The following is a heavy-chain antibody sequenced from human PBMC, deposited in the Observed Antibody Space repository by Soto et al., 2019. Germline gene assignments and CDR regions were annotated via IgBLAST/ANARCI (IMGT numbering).Heavy chain of an antibody. CDR1: GGSISSGGYY. CDR3: ARDTLVEMATIGDYYYGRDV. V-gene: IGHV4-31*03. J-gene: IGHJ6*02. D-gene: IGHD5-12*01. Sequence: SETLSLTCTVSGGSISSGGYYWSWIRQHPGKGLEWIGYIYYSGSTYYNPSLKSRVTISVDTSKNQFSLKLSSVTAADTAVYYCARDTLVEMATIGDYYYGRDVWGQGTTVTGSS. CDR2: IYYSGST.